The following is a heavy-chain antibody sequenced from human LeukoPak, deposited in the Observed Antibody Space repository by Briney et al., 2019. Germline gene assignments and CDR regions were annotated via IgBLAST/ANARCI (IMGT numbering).Heavy chain of an antibody. CDR2: INWNGVST. CDR3: ARVSSGEQWLAFDY. CDR1: GFTFDDYG. Sequence: GGSLRLSCVASGFTFDDYGMSWVRQAPGKGLEWVSTINWNGVSTDYADSVKGRFTISRDNAKNTLYLQMNSLRTDDTAVYYCARVSSGEQWLAFDYWGQGILVTVFS. J-gene: IGHJ4*02. D-gene: IGHD6-19*01. V-gene: IGHV3-20*04.